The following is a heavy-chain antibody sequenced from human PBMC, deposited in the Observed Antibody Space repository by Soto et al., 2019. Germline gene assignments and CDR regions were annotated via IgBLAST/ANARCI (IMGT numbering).Heavy chain of an antibody. CDR3: ARDKKVVVIMRTRLYGMDV. Sequence: ASVKVSCKASGGTFSSYAISWVRQAPGQGLEWMGGIIPIFGTANYAQKFQGRVTITADESTSTAYMELSSLRSEDTAVYYCARDKKVVVIMRTRLYGMDVWGQGTTVTVSS. CDR2: IIPIFGTA. V-gene: IGHV1-69*13. D-gene: IGHD3-22*01. CDR1: GGTFSSYA. J-gene: IGHJ6*02.